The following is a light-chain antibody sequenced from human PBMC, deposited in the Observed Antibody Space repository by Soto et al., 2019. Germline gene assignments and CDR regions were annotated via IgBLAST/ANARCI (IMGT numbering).Light chain of an antibody. CDR2: DVS. Sequence: QSVLTQPASVSRSPGQSITISCTGTSSDVGGYNYVSWYQQHPGKAPKLMIYDVSNRPSGVSNRFSGSKSGNTASLTISGLQAEDEADYYRSSYTSSSTLVVFGGGTKLTV. J-gene: IGLJ2*01. V-gene: IGLV2-14*01. CDR1: SSDVGGYNY. CDR3: SSYTSSSTLVV.